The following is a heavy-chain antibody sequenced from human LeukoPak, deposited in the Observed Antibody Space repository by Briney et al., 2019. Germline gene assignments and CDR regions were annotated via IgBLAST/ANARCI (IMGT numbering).Heavy chain of an antibody. CDR3: ARSYYGSGSPVEGFDP. D-gene: IGHD3-10*01. CDR1: GGSISSSSYY. Sequence: SETLSLTCTVSGGSISSSSYYWGWIRQPPGKGLEWIGEINHSGSTNYNPSLKSRVTISVDTSKNQFSLKLSSVTAADTAVYYCARSYYGSGSPVEGFDPWGQGTLSPSPQ. V-gene: IGHV4-39*07. J-gene: IGHJ5*02. CDR2: INHSGST.